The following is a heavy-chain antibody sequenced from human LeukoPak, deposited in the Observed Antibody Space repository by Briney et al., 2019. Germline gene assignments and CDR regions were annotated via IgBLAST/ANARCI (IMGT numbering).Heavy chain of an antibody. J-gene: IGHJ4*02. CDR1: GFTFSSYA. V-gene: IGHV3-64D*06. D-gene: IGHD5-24*01. Sequence: GGSMRLSCSASGFTFSSYAMHWVRQAPGKGLEYVSAISSNGGSTYYADSVKGRFTISRDNSKNTLYLQMSSLRAEDTAVYYCVIGALRDGYWTPIDYWGKGTLVNVSS. CDR3: VIGALRDGYWTPIDY. CDR2: ISSNGGST.